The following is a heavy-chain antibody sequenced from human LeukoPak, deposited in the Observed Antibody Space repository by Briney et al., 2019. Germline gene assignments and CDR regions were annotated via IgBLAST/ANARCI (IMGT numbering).Heavy chain of an antibody. J-gene: IGHJ3*02. Sequence: PGGSLRLSYTTSGFTISNYGMHWVRQAPGKGLAWVAFIRYDGSPTYYADSVKGRFTISRDNAKNTLYLQMNSLRAEDTAVYYCAREASIAARSHAFDIWGQGTMVTVSS. CDR1: GFTISNYG. CDR2: IRYDGSPT. D-gene: IGHD6-6*01. CDR3: AREASIAARSHAFDI. V-gene: IGHV3-30*02.